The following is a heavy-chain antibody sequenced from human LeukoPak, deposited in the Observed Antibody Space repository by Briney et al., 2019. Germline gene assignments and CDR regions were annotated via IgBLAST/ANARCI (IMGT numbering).Heavy chain of an antibody. CDR2: IRGDGNEK. Sequence: GGSLRLSCAASGFSFSSYWMTWVRQAPGRGLEFVANIRGDGNEKYYMDSMKGRPTISRDNAKNSLFLQMSGLRAEDTAVYYCMTELLGYRGQGTLVTVSS. J-gene: IGHJ4*02. V-gene: IGHV3-7*03. CDR3: MTELLGY. CDR1: GFSFSSYW. D-gene: IGHD1-14*01.